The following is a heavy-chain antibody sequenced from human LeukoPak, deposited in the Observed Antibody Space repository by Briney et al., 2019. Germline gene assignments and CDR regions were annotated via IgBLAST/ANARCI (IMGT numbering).Heavy chain of an antibody. CDR2: IIPIFGIA. CDR1: GGTFISYA. J-gene: IGHJ4*02. V-gene: IGHV1-69*04. D-gene: IGHD1-26*01. CDR3: ARNVATTGYCFDY. Sequence: SVKVSCKASGGTFISYAISWVRQAPGQGLEWMGRIIPIFGIANYAQKFQGRVTITADKSTSTAYMELSSLRSEDTAVYYCARNVATTGYCFDYWGQGTLVTVSS.